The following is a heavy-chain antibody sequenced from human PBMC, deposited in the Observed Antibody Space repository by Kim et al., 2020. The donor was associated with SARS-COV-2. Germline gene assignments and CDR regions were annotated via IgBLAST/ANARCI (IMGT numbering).Heavy chain of an antibody. J-gene: IGHJ4*02. V-gene: IGHV4-4*02. Sequence: SETLSLTCAVSGVSISTSNWWTWVRQPPGKGLEWIGEIYHAGSTNYNPSLKSRVIISVDKSKNQVSLNLTSVTAADTAMYFCARLAAAGTGELNYWGQGT. CDR3: ARLAAAGTGELNY. D-gene: IGHD6-13*01. CDR1: GVSISTSNW. CDR2: IYHAGST.